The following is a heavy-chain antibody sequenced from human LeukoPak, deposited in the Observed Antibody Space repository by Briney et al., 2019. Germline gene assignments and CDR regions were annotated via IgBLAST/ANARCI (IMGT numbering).Heavy chain of an antibody. CDR2: ISWNSGSI. Sequence: GGSLRLSCAASGFTFSSYAMSWVRQAPGKGLEWVSGISWNSGSIGYADSVKGRFTISRDNAKNTLYLQMNSLRAEDTAVYYCAKDRSTTVTTGGWSWGQGTLVTVSS. V-gene: IGHV3-23*01. D-gene: IGHD4-17*01. CDR3: AKDRSTTVTTGGWS. J-gene: IGHJ4*02. CDR1: GFTFSSYA.